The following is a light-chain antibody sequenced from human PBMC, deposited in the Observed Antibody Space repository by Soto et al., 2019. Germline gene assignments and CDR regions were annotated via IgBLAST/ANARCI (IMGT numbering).Light chain of an antibody. CDR3: QQYHDSPPTWT. V-gene: IGKV3-20*01. CDR1: QSVSSTF. J-gene: IGKJ1*01. Sequence: EIVLTQSPGTLSLSPGEGATLSCRASQSVSSTFFAWYQQKPGQAPRLLIYGTSSRATGIPDRFSGSGSGTDFTHTISRLEPEDFAMYYCQQYHDSPPTWTFGQGTKVEIK. CDR2: GTS.